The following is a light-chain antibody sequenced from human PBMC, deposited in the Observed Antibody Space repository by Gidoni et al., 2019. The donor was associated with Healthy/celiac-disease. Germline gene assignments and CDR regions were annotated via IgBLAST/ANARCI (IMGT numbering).Light chain of an antibody. V-gene: IGKV3-11*01. CDR1: QSGSSS. Sequence: DIVLTQSPATLSLSPGERATLSCRASQSGSSSLAWYQQKPGQAPRLLIYDAANRATGIPARVSGSGSGTDCTLTISSLEPEDFAVYYCQQRSNWPPSWTFXXXTKVEIK. CDR2: DAA. J-gene: IGKJ1*01. CDR3: QQRSNWPPSWT.